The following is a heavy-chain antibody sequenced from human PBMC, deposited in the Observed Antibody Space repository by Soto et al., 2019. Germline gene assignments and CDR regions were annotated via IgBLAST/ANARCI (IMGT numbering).Heavy chain of an antibody. CDR3: AKDENGYSYGYLFDY. V-gene: IGHV3-23*01. D-gene: IGHD5-18*01. CDR1: GFTFSSYA. CDR2: ISGSGGST. Sequence: PGESLKISCAASGFTFSSYAMSWVRQAPGKGLEWVSTISGSGGSTYYADSVKGRFTISRDNSKNTLYLQMNSLRAEDTAVYYCAKDENGYSYGYLFDYWGQGTMVTVSS. J-gene: IGHJ4*02.